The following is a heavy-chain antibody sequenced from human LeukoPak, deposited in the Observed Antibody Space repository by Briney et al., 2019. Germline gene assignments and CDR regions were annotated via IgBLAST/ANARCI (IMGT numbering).Heavy chain of an antibody. CDR2: ISYSGTT. CDR1: GGSISSRPYY. CDR3: ARDLAVLGYFHFDY. V-gene: IGHV4-39*07. J-gene: IGHJ4*02. Sequence: PSETLSLTCTVSGGSISSRPYYWGWVRQPPGKGLEWIGTISYSGTTYYSPSLKSRVTISLDTSKNQFSLKLSSVTAADTAVYYCARDLAVLGYFHFDYWGQGTLVTVSS. D-gene: IGHD3-22*01.